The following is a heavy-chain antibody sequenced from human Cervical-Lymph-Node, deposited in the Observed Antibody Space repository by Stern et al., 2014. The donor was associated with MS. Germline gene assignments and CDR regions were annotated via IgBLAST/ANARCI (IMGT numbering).Heavy chain of an antibody. CDR1: GGTFSSYA. CDR3: ARDPLVEMASSGGY. V-gene: IGHV1-69*09. J-gene: IGHJ4*02. CDR2: IIPILGIA. D-gene: IGHD5-24*01. Sequence: VQLVQSGAEVKKPGSSVKVSCKASGGTFSSYAISWVRQAPGQGLEWMGRIIPILGIANYAQKFQGRVTITADKSTSTAYMELSSLRSEDTAVYYCARDPLVEMASSGGYWGQGTLVTVSS.